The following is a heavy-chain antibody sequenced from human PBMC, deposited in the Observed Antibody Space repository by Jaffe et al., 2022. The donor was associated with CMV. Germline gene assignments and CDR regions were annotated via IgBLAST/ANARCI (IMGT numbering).Heavy chain of an antibody. CDR2: INPNSGGT. J-gene: IGHJ6*03. V-gene: IGHV1-2*04. Sequence: QVQLVQSGAEVKKPGASVKVSCKASGYTFTGYYMHWVRQAPGQGLEWMGWINPNSGGTNYAQKFQGWVTMTRDTSISTAYMELSRLRSDDTAVYYCARSGGGILPGYYYYMDVWGKGTTVTVSS. CDR1: GYTFTGYY. D-gene: IGHD3-9*01. CDR3: ARSGGGILPGYYYYMDV.